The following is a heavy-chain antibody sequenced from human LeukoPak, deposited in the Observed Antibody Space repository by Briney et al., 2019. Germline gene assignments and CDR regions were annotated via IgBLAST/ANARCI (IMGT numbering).Heavy chain of an antibody. J-gene: IGHJ4*02. CDR3: ARDQGSLTRSWYTGY. CDR2: INPYSGDT. CDR1: GYTFTGYH. D-gene: IGHD6-13*01. Sequence: GASVKVSCKASGYTFTGYHIHWVRQAPGQGLELMWRINPYSGDTNFAQKFQGRVTMTRDTSITTAYMDLSSLTPDDTAVYFCARDQGSLTRSWYTGYWGQGTQVTVSS. V-gene: IGHV1-2*06.